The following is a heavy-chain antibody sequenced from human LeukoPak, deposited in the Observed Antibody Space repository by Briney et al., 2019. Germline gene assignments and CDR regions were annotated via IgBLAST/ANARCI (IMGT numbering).Heavy chain of an antibody. CDR1: GGSISSGSYY. V-gene: IGHV4-61*02. D-gene: IGHD2-15*01. CDR3: AREILGYCSGGSRYGRAFDI. CDR2: IYTSGST. J-gene: IGHJ3*02. Sequence: SQTLSLTCTVSGGSISSGSYYWSWVRQPAGKGLEWIGRIYTSGSTNYNPSLKSRVTISVDTSKNQFSLKLSSVTAADTAVYYCAREILGYCSGGSRYGRAFDIWGQGTMVTVSS.